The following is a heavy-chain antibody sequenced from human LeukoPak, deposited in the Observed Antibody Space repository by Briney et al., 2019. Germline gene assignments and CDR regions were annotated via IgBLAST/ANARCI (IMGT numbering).Heavy chain of an antibody. CDR1: GYSFTSHW. J-gene: IGHJ3*02. Sequence: GESLKISCKGSGYSFTSHWIGWVRQMPGKGLEWMGIIYPGNSETRYSPSFQGQVTISADKSISTAYLQWSSLKASDTAMYYCARRYYYDTSGYYLAHDAFDIWGQGTMVTVSS. CDR3: ARRYYYDTSGYYLAHDAFDI. V-gene: IGHV5-51*01. D-gene: IGHD3-22*01. CDR2: IYPGNSET.